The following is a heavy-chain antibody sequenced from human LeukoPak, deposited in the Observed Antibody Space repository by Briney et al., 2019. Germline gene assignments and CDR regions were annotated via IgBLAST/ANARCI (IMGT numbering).Heavy chain of an antibody. CDR2: ISGSGGST. J-gene: IGHJ4*02. D-gene: IGHD1-14*01. Sequence: HAGGSLRLSCAASGFTFSSYAMSWVRQAPGKGLEWVSAISGSGGSTYYADSVKGRFTISRDNSKNTLYLKMNSLRAEDTAVYYCARLRLTYYFDYWGQGTLVTVSS. V-gene: IGHV3-23*01. CDR1: GFTFSSYA. CDR3: ARLRLTYYFDY.